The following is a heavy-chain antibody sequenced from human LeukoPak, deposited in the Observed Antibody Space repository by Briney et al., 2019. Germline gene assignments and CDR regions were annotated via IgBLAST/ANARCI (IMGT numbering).Heavy chain of an antibody. J-gene: IGHJ4*02. V-gene: IGHV4-39*07. D-gene: IGHD2-15*01. CDR1: GGSISSSSYY. CDR2: IYYSGST. CDR3: ARDPSLDCSGGSCYRTGVSFGY. Sequence: PSETLSLTCTVSGGSISSSSYYWGWIRQPPGKGLEWIGSIYYSGSTYYNPSLKSRVTISVDTSKSQFSLKLSSVTAADTAVYYCARDPSLDCSGGSCYRTGVSFGYWGQGTLVTVSS.